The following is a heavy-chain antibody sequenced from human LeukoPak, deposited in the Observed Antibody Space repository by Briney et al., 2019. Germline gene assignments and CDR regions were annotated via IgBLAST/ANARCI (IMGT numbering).Heavy chain of an antibody. D-gene: IGHD3-10*01. CDR3: ARDSLYYFNY. Sequence: PGGSLRLSCAAAGFTFSTYGMTWVRQAPGKGLEWVSSISSSSTYIYYADSVKGRFTISRDNAKNSLYLQMNSLRAEDTAVYYCARDSLYYFNYWGQGTLVTVSS. CDR2: ISSSSTYI. V-gene: IGHV3-21*01. CDR1: GFTFSTYG. J-gene: IGHJ4*02.